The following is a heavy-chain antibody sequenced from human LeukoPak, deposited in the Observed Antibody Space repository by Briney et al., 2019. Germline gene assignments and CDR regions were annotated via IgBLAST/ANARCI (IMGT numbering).Heavy chain of an antibody. V-gene: IGHV3-33*01. Sequence: GRSLRLSCAASGFTFSSYGMHWVRQAPGKGLEWVAVIWYDGSNKYYADSVKGRFTISRDKSKNTLYLQMNSLRAEDTAVYYCAREDLGYCSSTSCYYDYWGQGTLVTVSS. CDR2: IWYDGSNK. CDR1: GFTFSSYG. D-gene: IGHD2-2*01. J-gene: IGHJ4*02. CDR3: AREDLGYCSSTSCYYDY.